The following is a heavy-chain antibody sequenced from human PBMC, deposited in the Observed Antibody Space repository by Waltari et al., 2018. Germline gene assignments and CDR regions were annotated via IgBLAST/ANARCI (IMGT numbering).Heavy chain of an antibody. CDR2: IIPIFGTA. CDR3: ARVGSGDFWSGYTNLFDY. D-gene: IGHD3-3*01. CDR1: GGTFSSYA. J-gene: IGHJ4*02. Sequence: QVQLVQSGAEVKKPGSSVKVSCKASGGTFSSYAISWVRQAPGQGLEWMGGIIPIFGTANYAQKFQGRVTISADESTSTGYMELSSRGSEDTAVYYCARVGSGDFWSGYTNLFDYGGQGTLVTASS. V-gene: IGHV1-69*13.